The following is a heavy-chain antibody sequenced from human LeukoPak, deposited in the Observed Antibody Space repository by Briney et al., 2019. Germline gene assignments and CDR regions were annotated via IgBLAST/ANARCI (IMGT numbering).Heavy chain of an antibody. D-gene: IGHD6-19*01. V-gene: IGHV3-21*01. Sequence: SGGSLRLSCAASGFTFSSYSMNWVRQAPGKGLDWVSSISSTSTYILYADSVKGRFTISRDNARNSLYLQMNSLRAEDTAVYYCARFETVAAKPLEYWGQGTLVTVSS. CDR3: ARFETVAAKPLEY. J-gene: IGHJ4*02. CDR2: ISSTSTYI. CDR1: GFTFSSYS.